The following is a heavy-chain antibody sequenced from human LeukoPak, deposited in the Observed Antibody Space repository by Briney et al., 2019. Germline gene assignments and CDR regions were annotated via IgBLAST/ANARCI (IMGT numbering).Heavy chain of an antibody. V-gene: IGHV3-48*03. J-gene: IGHJ4*02. CDR1: GFTFSSYE. Sequence: GGSLRLSCAASGFTFSSYEMNWVRQAPGKGLEWVSYISGSGSTIYYADSVKGRFTISRDNAKNSLYLQMNSLRAEDTAVYYCAGRPGGYDSSGYSDYWGQGTLVTVSS. CDR2: ISGSGSTI. CDR3: AGRPGGYDSSGYSDY. D-gene: IGHD3-22*01.